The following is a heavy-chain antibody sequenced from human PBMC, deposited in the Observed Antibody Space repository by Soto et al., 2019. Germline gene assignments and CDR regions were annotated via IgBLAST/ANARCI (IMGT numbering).Heavy chain of an antibody. D-gene: IGHD6-6*01. CDR3: ARERGVLDSSSSGNFDY. V-gene: IGHV4-31*03. J-gene: IGHJ4*02. CDR2: IYYSGST. CDR1: GGSISSGGYY. Sequence: QVQLQESGPGLVKPSQTLSLTCTVSGGSISSGGYYWSWIRQHPGKGLEWIGYIYYSGSTYYNPSLKRRVTISVDTSKNQFSLKLSSVTAADTAVYYCARERGVLDSSSSGNFDYWGQGTLVTVSS.